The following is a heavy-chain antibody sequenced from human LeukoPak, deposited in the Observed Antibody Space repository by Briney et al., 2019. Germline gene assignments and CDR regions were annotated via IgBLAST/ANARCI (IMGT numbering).Heavy chain of an antibody. J-gene: IGHJ4*02. CDR3: ARDRWDLTFSKFDY. V-gene: IGHV3-7*01. D-gene: IGHD1-26*01. CDR2: IKQDGSEK. CDR1: GFTFSNFW. Sequence: QSGGSLRLSCAASGFTFSNFWMSWVRQAPGKGLKWVANIKQDGSEKYYVDSVKGRFTISRDNAKNSLYLQMNSLRAEDTAVYYCARDRWDLTFSKFDYWGQGTRVTVSS.